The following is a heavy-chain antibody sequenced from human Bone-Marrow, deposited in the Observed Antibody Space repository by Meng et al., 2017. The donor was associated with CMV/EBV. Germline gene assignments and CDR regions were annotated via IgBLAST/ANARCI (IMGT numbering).Heavy chain of an antibody. CDR3: ARISPGVASALDS. CDR2: IFPASGGT. Sequence: ASVKVSCKASGYIFTDYYIHWVRQAPGQGLEWMGWIFPASGGTVFVQNFQGRVTMTRDTSISTAYMELSRLKSDDTAVYFCARISPGVASALDSWGQGTLVTVSS. J-gene: IGHJ4*02. D-gene: IGHD2-8*01. CDR1: GYIFTDYY. V-gene: IGHV1-2*02.